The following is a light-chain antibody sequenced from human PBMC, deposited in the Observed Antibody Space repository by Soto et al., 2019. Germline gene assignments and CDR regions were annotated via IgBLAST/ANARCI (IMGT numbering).Light chain of an antibody. V-gene: IGKV3-20*01. CDR3: QQYAGSPWT. Sequence: EIVLTQSPGTLSLSPWERATLSCRASQSVSSSYLAWYQQKPGQAPRLLIYGASSRATGIPDRFSGSGSGTDFTLIISRLEPEDFAVYYCQQYAGSPWTFGQGTKVDI. J-gene: IGKJ1*01. CDR2: GAS. CDR1: QSVSSSY.